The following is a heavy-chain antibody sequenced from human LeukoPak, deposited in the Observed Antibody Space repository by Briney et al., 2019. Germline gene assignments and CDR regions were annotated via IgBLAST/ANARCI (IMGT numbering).Heavy chain of an antibody. CDR2: IYYSGST. CDR1: GGSISSYY. V-gene: IGHV4-59*08. J-gene: IGHJ3*02. Sequence: SETLSLTCTVSGGSISSYYWSWIRQPPGKGLEWIGYIYYSGSTTYNPSSKSRATISVATSKNQFSLKLSSVTAADTAVYYCARQRGGYCSSTSCYPDAFDIWGQGTMVTVSS. CDR3: ARQRGGYCSSTSCYPDAFDI. D-gene: IGHD2-2*01.